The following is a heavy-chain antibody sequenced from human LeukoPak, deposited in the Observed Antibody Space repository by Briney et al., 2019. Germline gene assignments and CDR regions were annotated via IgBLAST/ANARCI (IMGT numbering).Heavy chain of an antibody. CDR3: ARVYGVAFDY. V-gene: IGHV3-48*03. CDR1: GFTFSSYE. CDR2: ISSSGTTI. Sequence: GGSLRLSCAASGFTFSSYEMNWVRQAPGKGLEWVSYISSSGTTISYADSVRGRFTISRDNAKNSLYLQMNSLRAEDTAVYYCARVYGVAFDYWGQGSLVTVTS. D-gene: IGHD3-3*01. J-gene: IGHJ4*02.